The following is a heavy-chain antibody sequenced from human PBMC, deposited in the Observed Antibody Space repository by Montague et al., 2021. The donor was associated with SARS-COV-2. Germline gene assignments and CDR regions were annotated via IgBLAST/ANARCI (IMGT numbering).Heavy chain of an antibody. CDR2: ISSSGSNI. CDR3: ARVKPYIAARYYFDY. J-gene: IGHJ4*02. Sequence: SLRLSCAASGFTFSSYEMHWVRQAPGKGREWVSYISSSGSNIYYADSVKGRFTISRDNAKNSLYLQMNSLRAEDTAVYYCARVKPYIAARYYFDYWGQGTMVTVSS. V-gene: IGHV3-48*03. D-gene: IGHD6-13*01. CDR1: GFTFSSYE.